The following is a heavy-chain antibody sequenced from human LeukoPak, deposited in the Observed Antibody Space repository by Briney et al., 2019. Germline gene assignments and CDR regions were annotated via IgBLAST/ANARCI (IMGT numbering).Heavy chain of an antibody. CDR1: GDSISSYY. CDR2: IYTSGST. CDR3: ARELRGGTVTMYNWFDP. V-gene: IGHV4-4*07. J-gene: IGHJ5*02. Sequence: SETLSLTCTVSGDSISSYYWSWIRQPAGKGLEWIGRIYTSGSTNYNPSLKSRVTMSVDTSKNQFSLKLSSVTAADTAVYYCARELRGGTVTMYNWFDPWGQGTLVTVSS. D-gene: IGHD4-17*01.